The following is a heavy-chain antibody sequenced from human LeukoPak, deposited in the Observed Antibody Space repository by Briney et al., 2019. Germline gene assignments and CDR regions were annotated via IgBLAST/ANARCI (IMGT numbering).Heavy chain of an antibody. D-gene: IGHD3-9*01. CDR2: ISAYNGNT. CDR1: GYTFTSYG. Sequence: RASVKVSCKASGYTFTSYGISWVRQAPGQGLEWMGWISAYNGNTNYAQKLQGRVTMTTDTSTSTAYMELRSLRSDDTAVYYCARDGDYDILTGYYFGFPWGKNWFDPWGQGTLVTVSS. V-gene: IGHV1-18*01. J-gene: IGHJ5*02. CDR3: ARDGDYDILTGYYFGFPWGKNWFDP.